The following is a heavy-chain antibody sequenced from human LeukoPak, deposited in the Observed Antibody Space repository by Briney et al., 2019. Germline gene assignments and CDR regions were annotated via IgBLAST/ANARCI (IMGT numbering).Heavy chain of an antibody. D-gene: IGHD2-21*02. Sequence: GGSLRLSCKASGFTFSTYWMKWVRQAPGKGLEWVANIKQDGSQKYYVDSVKGRFIISRDNAKNSLYLQMNSVRAEDTAVYYCAREGTFGDYRASGDHWGQGALVTVSS. CDR1: GFTFSTYW. CDR2: IKQDGSQK. J-gene: IGHJ4*02. CDR3: AREGTFGDYRASGDH. V-gene: IGHV3-7*03.